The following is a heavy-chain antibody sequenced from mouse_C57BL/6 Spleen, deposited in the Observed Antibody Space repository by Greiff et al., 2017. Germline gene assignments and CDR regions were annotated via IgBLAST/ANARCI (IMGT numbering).Heavy chain of an antibody. J-gene: IGHJ4*01. CDR3: ARGDGIYAMDY. Sequence: QVQLQQPGAELVKPGASVKMSCTASGFTFTSYWITWVKQRPGQGLEWIGDIYPGSGSTNYNEKFKSKATLTVDTSSSTAYMQLSSLTSEDSAVYYCARGDGIYAMDYWGQGTSVTVSS. CDR1: GFTFTSYW. D-gene: IGHD1-1*01. CDR2: IYPGSGST. V-gene: IGHV1-55*01.